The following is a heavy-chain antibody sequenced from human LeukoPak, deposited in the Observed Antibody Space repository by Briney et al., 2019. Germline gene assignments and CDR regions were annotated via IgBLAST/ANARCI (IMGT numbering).Heavy chain of an antibody. CDR1: GYTFTSYG. D-gene: IGHD3-3*01. J-gene: IGHJ3*02. V-gene: IGHV1-69*13. CDR3: ARDPVDYDFWSGLRSNEAFDI. Sequence: GASVKVSCKASGYTFTSYGISWVRQAPGQGLEWMGGIIPIFGTANYAQKFQGRVTITADESTSTAYMELSSLRSEDTAVYYCARDPVDYDFWSGLRSNEAFDIWGQGTMVTVSS. CDR2: IIPIFGTA.